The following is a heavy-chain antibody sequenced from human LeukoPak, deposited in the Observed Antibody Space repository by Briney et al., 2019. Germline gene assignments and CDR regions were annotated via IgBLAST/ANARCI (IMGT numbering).Heavy chain of an antibody. CDR3: ARDLPYCGGDCYSYAFDI. CDR1: GFTFTTYS. J-gene: IGHJ3*02. D-gene: IGHD2-21*02. V-gene: IGHV3-48*04. CDR2: ISSSGSTI. Sequence: PGGSLRLSCEASGFTFTTYSMTWVRQAPGKGLEWVSYISSSGSTIYYADSVKGRFTISRDNAKNSLYLQMNSLRAEDTAVYYCARDLPYCGGDCYSYAFDIWGQGTMVTVSS.